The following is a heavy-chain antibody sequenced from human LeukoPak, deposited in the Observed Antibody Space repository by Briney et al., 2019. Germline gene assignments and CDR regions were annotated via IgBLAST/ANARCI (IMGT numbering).Heavy chain of an antibody. CDR1: GGSISSGGYY. V-gene: IGHV4-31*03. CDR2: IYYSGST. J-gene: IGHJ6*04. D-gene: IGHD6-13*01. CDR3: ARSHLDYSSSWTPLRYHYGMDV. Sequence: SETLSLTCTVSGGSISSGGYYWSWIRQHPGKGLEWIGYIYYSGSTYYNPSLKSRVTISVDTSKNQFSLKLSSVTAADTAVYYCARSHLDYSSSWTPLRYHYGMDVWGKGTTVTVSS.